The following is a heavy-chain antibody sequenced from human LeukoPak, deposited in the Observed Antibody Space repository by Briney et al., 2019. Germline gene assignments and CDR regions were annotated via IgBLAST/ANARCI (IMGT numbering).Heavy chain of an antibody. CDR1: GGSVSNYY. Sequence: SETLSLTCIVSGGSVSNYYWSWIRQPAGKGLEWIGRVYSSGSTKYNPSLQSRVTMSVDTSKNQFSLEMTLVTAADTALYYCTRGTRYSGARYWFGPWGQGILVTVSS. CDR3: TRGTRYSGARYWFGP. CDR2: VYSSGST. J-gene: IGHJ5*02. D-gene: IGHD1-26*01. V-gene: IGHV4-4*07.